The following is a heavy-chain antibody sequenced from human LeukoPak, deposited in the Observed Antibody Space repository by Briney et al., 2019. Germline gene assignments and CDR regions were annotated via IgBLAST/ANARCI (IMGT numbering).Heavy chain of an antibody. J-gene: IGHJ3*01. CDR3: ARELGGTAYFDV. CDR1: GFSLTNYY. D-gene: IGHD1-26*01. CDR2: VNPGGGVT. V-gene: IGHV1-46*01. Sequence: GASVKVSCKASGFSLTNYYMHWVRQAPGQGLKWLGTVNPGGGVTSYAQNSQSRVTMTGDTSTSTVYMELSSLTSEDTAVYYCARELGGTAYFDVWDQGTMLTVSS.